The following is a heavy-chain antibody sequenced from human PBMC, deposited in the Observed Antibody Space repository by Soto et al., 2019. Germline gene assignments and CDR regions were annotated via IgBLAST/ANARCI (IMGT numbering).Heavy chain of an antibody. CDR3: ARDRPLDIEVVPANNNWFDP. Sequence: GASVKVSCKASGYTFASYYMHWVRQAPGQGLEWMGIINPSGGSTSYAQKFQGRVTMTRDTSTSTVYMELSSLRSEDTAVYYCARDRPLDIEVVPANNNWFDPWGQGTLVTSPQ. J-gene: IGHJ5*02. CDR1: GYTFASYY. CDR2: INPSGGST. V-gene: IGHV1-46*03. D-gene: IGHD2-2*01.